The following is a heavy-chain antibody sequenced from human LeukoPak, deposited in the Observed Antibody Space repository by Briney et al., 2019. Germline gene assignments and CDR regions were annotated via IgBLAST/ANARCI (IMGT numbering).Heavy chain of an antibody. V-gene: IGHV3-23*01. J-gene: IGHJ6*03. Sequence: PGGSLRLSCEASGFTFNTYAMNWVRQAPGKGLEWVSVIGGSGGSPCYADSVKGRFTISRDNSKNTLYLQMNSLRAEDTAVYYCARDPYSGGYGDYYYYYMDVWGKGTTVTISS. CDR2: IGGSGGSP. D-gene: IGHD1-26*01. CDR3: ARDPYSGGYGDYYYYYMDV. CDR1: GFTFNTYA.